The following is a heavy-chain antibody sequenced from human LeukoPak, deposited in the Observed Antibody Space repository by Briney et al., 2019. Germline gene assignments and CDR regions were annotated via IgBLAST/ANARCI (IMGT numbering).Heavy chain of an antibody. Sequence: GASVKVSCKASGYTFTSYDINWVRQATGQGLEWMEWMNPNSGNTGYAQKFQGRVTMTRNTSISTAYMELSSLRSEDTAVYYCARGVITGNSFDPWGQGALVTVSS. CDR1: GYTFTSYD. V-gene: IGHV1-8*01. J-gene: IGHJ5*02. D-gene: IGHD1-20*01. CDR2: MNPNSGNT. CDR3: ARGVITGNSFDP.